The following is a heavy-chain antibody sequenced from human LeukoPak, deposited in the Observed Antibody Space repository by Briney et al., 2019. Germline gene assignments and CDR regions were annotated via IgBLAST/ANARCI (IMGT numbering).Heavy chain of an antibody. CDR2: IYYSGST. J-gene: IGHJ3*02. CDR3: ARVRVRGVIGDACDS. Sequence: SETLSLTCTVSGGSISSYYWSWIRQPPGKGLEWIGYIYYSGSTNYNPSLKSRVTISVDTSKNQFSLKLSSVTAADTAVYYCARVRVRGVIGDACDSWGEGTMLTVSS. D-gene: IGHD3-10*01. CDR1: GGSISSYY. V-gene: IGHV4-59*01.